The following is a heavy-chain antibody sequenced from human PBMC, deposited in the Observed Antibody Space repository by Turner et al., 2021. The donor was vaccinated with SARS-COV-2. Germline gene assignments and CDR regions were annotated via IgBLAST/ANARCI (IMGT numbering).Heavy chain of an antibody. CDR1: GFTFSSYG. CDR2: IWYDGSNK. D-gene: IGHD1-26*01. CDR3: ARDGMVGATGIDY. V-gene: IGHV3-33*01. J-gene: IGHJ4*02. Sequence: QVQLVESGGGVVQPGRSLRLSCAASGFTFSSYGMHGVRQAPGKGLEWVAVIWYDGSNKYYADSVKGRFTISRDNSKNTLYLQMNSLRAEDTAVYDCARDGMVGATGIDYWGQGTLVTVSS.